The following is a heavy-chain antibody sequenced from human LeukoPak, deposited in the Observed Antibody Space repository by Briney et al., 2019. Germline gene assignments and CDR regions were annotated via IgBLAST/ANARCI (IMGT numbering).Heavy chain of an antibody. CDR2: IRYDGTNK. Sequence: GGSLRLSCAASGFNFNTYGMHWVRQAPDKGLEWVAFIRYDGTNKYYADSVKGRFTISRDNSKNTLYLQMNSLRAEDTAVYYCAKIWLGRRRIVDLVSTGETDYWGQGTLVTVSS. CDR1: GFNFNTYG. V-gene: IGHV3-30*02. J-gene: IGHJ4*02. CDR3: AKIWLGRRRIVDLVSTGETDY. D-gene: IGHD5/OR15-5a*01.